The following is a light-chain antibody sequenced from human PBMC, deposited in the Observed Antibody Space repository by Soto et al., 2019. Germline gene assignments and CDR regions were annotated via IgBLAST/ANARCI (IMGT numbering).Light chain of an antibody. CDR3: QQYYRPWT. Sequence: DIVMTQSPDSLAVSLGERATINCKSSQSVLYSSNNKNYLAWYQQKPGQPPKLLIYWASTRESGVPDRFSGSGSGTDFTLTISSLQAEDVAVYYGQQYYRPWTFGQGTKVEIK. CDR1: QSVLYSSNNKNY. CDR2: WAS. V-gene: IGKV4-1*01. J-gene: IGKJ1*01.